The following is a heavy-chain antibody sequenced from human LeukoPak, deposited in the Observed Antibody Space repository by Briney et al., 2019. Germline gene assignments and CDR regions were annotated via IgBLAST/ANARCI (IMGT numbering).Heavy chain of an antibody. CDR1: GFTFSSYA. CDR2: ISYDGSNK. Sequence: GGSLRLSCAASGFTFSSYAMHWVRQAPGKGLEWVAVISYDGSNKYYADSVKGRFTISRDNSKNTLYLQMNSLRAEDTAVYYCARDQVVVAATFWFDPWGQGTLVTVSS. V-gene: IGHV3-30*04. D-gene: IGHD2-15*01. J-gene: IGHJ5*02. CDR3: ARDQVVVAATFWFDP.